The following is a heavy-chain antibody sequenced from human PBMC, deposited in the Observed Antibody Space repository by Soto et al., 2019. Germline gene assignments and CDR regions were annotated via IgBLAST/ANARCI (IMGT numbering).Heavy chain of an antibody. D-gene: IGHD3-10*02. CDR2: IGSAGDT. Sequence: PGGSLRLSCAASGFTLSGYDIHWVRQATGKGLEWVSGIGSAGDTYYEDSVKGRFTISRENSHNTLSLQMNSLRPEDTAVYYCGKAVDISVRGVPPSDCWGQG. CDR3: GKAVDISVRGVPPSDC. V-gene: IGHV3-13*01. CDR1: GFTLSGYD. J-gene: IGHJ4*02.